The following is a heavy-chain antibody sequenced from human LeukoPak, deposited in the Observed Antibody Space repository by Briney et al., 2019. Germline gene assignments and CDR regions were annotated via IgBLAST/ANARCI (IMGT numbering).Heavy chain of an antibody. Sequence: GGSLRLSCAASGFTFSSYEMNWVRQAPGTGLEWVSYISGSSSTIYYADSVKGRFTISRDNAKNSLYLQMNSLRAEDTAVYYCVTNFDPDVDWGQGTLVTVSS. V-gene: IGHV3-48*01. CDR3: VTNFDPDVD. J-gene: IGHJ4*02. CDR1: GFTFSSYE. D-gene: IGHD3-9*01. CDR2: ISGSSSTI.